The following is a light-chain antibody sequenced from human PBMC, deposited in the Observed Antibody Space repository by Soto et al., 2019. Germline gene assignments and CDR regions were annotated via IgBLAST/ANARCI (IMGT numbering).Light chain of an antibody. V-gene: IGKV3-15*01. CDR3: QQYNTWPGWT. J-gene: IGKJ1*01. CDR1: QSINSN. Sequence: EVVMTQSPAALSVSPGERATLSCRASQSINSNLAWYQQKPGQAPRLLVYGASTMATGIPARFSGTGSGTEFTLTISILQSEDFAVYYCQQYNTWPGWTFGQGTKVEIK. CDR2: GAS.